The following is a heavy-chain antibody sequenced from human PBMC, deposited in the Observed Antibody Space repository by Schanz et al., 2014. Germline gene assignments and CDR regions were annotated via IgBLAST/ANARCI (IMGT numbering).Heavy chain of an antibody. CDR2: MYINSGST. CDR3: ARDGGRDGYNLAFDV. D-gene: IGHD5-12*01. CDR1: GFTVNTNY. V-gene: IGHV3-53*01. J-gene: IGHJ3*01. Sequence: DVPLAESGGCLVQPGGSLRLSCAVSGFTVNTNYMSWVRQAPGKGLEWISSMYINSGSTQYADSVKGRFIISRDSSKNTLFLQMNSLRAEDTAVYFCARDGGRDGYNLAFDVWGQGTLVTVSS.